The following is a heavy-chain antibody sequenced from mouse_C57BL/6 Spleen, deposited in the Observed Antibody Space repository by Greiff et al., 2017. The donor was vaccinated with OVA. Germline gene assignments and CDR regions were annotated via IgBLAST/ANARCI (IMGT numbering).Heavy chain of an antibody. D-gene: IGHD1-1*01. CDR3: ARYTTVVGSYWYFDV. CDR2: IRNKANGYTT. Sequence: EVKVVESGGGLVQPGGSLSLSCAASGFTFTDYYMSWVRQPPGTALEWLGFIRNKANGYTTEYSASVKGRFTISRDNSQSILYLQMNALRAEDSATYYCARYTTVVGSYWYFDVWGTGTTVTVSS. J-gene: IGHJ1*03. V-gene: IGHV7-3*01. CDR1: GFTFTDYY.